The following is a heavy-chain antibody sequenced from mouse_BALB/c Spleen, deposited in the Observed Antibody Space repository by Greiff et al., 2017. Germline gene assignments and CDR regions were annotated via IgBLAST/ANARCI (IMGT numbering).Heavy chain of an antibody. CDR3: SSAYGNYVGYYAMDY. J-gene: IGHJ4*01. CDR2: ISSGGSYT. Sequence: EVKVVESGGGLVKPGGSLKLSCAASGFTFSSYAMSWVRQTPEKRLEWVATISSGGSYTYYPDSVKGRFTISRDNAKNTLYLQMSSLRSEDTAMYYCSSAYGNYVGYYAMDYWGQGTSVTVSS. D-gene: IGHD2-10*02. CDR1: GFTFSSYA. V-gene: IGHV5-9-3*01.